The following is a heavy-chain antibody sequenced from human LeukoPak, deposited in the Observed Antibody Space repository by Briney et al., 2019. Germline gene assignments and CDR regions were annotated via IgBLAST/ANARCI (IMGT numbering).Heavy chain of an antibody. Sequence: PGGSLRLSCAASGFTFSSYSMNWVRQAPGKGLEWVSYISSSSSTIYYADSVKGRFTISRDHDKNSLYLQMNSLRAEDTAVYYCARDGESDTYYDFWSGYYMGYYYYYMDVWGKGTTVTVSS. CDR1: GFTFSSYS. V-gene: IGHV3-48*01. D-gene: IGHD3-3*01. CDR2: ISSSSSTI. J-gene: IGHJ6*03. CDR3: ARDGESDTYYDFWSGYYMGYYYYYMDV.